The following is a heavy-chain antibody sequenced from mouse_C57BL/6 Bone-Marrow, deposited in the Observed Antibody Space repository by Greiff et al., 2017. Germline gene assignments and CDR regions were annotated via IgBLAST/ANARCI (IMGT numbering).Heavy chain of an antibody. V-gene: IGHV14-4*01. CDR2: IDPENGDT. D-gene: IGHD2-4*01. Sequence: VQLQQSGAELVRPGASVKLSCTASGFNIKDDYMHWVKQRPEQGLEWIGWIDPENGDTEYASKFQGKATITADTSSNTPYLQLSSLTSEDTAVYYCTTCYDYDVGYWGQGTTLTVSS. CDR1: GFNIKDDY. CDR3: TTCYDYDVGY. J-gene: IGHJ2*01.